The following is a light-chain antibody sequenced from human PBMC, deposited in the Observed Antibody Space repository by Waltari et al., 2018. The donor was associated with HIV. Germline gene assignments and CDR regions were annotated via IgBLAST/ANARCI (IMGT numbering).Light chain of an antibody. Sequence: QSALTQPASVSGSPGQSITISCTGTSSDVGAYDYVSWYQQHPGKAPKFMIYDVNNRPSGVSHRFSGSKSATTASLTISGLQAEDEADYYCSSYTTSSTYVFGTGTKVTVL. CDR2: DVN. CDR1: SSDVGAYDY. CDR3: SSYTTSSTYV. J-gene: IGLJ1*01. V-gene: IGLV2-14*03.